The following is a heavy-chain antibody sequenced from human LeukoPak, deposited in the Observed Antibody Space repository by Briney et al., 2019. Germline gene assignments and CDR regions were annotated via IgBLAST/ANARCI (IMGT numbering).Heavy chain of an antibody. J-gene: IGHJ6*02. CDR2: IGTAGDT. CDR3: ARAPGDYGMDV. V-gene: IGHV3-13*01. D-gene: IGHD3-10*01. CDR1: GFTFSSYD. Sequence: GGSLRLSCAASGFTFSSYDMHWVRQATGKGLEWVSAIGTAGDTYYPGSVKGRFTISRENAKNSLYLQMNSLRAGDTAVYYCARAPGDYGMDVWGQGTTVTVSS.